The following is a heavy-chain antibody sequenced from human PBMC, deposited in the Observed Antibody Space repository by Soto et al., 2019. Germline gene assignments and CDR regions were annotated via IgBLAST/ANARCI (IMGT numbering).Heavy chain of an antibody. Sequence: ASVKVSCKASGYTFTSYGISWVRQAPGQGLEWMGWISAYNGNTNYAQKLQGRVTMTTDTSTSTAYMELRSLRSDDTAVYYCARGSYCSGGSCYPYPFDYWAQRTLVTVSS. CDR2: ISAYNGNT. V-gene: IGHV1-18*01. CDR3: ARGSYCSGGSCYPYPFDY. D-gene: IGHD2-15*01. J-gene: IGHJ4*02. CDR1: GYTFTSYG.